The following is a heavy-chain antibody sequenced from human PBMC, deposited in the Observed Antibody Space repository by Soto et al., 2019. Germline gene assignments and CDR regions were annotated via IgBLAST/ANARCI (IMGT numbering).Heavy chain of an antibody. CDR1: DGSLTEYH. J-gene: IGHJ4*02. CDR2: IFSSGST. Sequence: SETLSLTCVVYDGSLTEYHWSWVRQPAGKGLEWIGRIFSSGSTSFNPSLESRIAMSVDTSKNHFSLNLSSVTAADMAVYYCAREGSYSAYNFAHGIQLWSFDFWGQGALVTVSS. V-gene: IGHV4-4*07. D-gene: IGHD5-12*01. CDR3: AREGSYSAYNFAHGIQLWSFDF.